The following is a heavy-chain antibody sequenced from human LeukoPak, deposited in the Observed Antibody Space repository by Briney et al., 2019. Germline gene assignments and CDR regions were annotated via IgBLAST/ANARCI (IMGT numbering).Heavy chain of an antibody. CDR2: ISSSSSYI. D-gene: IGHD3-3*01. CDR1: GFTFSSYS. J-gene: IGHJ4*02. V-gene: IGHV3-21*01. Sequence: GGSLRLSCAASGFTFSSYSMNWVRQAPGKGLEWVSSISSSSSYIYYADSVKGRFTISRDNAKNSLYLQMNSLRAEDTAVYYCAKDAWGYDFWSGYYQEYYFDYWGQGTLVTVSS. CDR3: AKDAWGYDFWSGYYQEYYFDY.